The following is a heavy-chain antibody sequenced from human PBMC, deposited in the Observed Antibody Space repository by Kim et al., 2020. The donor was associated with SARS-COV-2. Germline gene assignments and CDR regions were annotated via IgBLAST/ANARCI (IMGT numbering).Heavy chain of an antibody. CDR2: INHSGST. D-gene: IGHD6-13*01. CDR3: ARRQLVRGRFFDY. J-gene: IGHJ4*02. CDR1: GGSFSGYY. Sequence: SETLSLTCAVYGGSFSGYYWSWIRQPPGKGLEWIGEINHSGSTNYNPSLKSRVTISVDTSKNQFSLKLSSVTAADTAVYYCARRQLVRGRFFDYWGQGTLVTVSS. V-gene: IGHV4-34*01.